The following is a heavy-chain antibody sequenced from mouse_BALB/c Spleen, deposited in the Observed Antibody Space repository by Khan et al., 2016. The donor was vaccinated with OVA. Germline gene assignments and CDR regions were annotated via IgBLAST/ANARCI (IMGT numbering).Heavy chain of an antibody. D-gene: IGHD3-3*01. CDR2: ITSGGSF. V-gene: IGHV3-6*02. Sequence: EVQLQESGPGLVKPSQSLSLTCSVTGYSNTSGYYWNWIRQFPGNKLEWMGYITSGGSFNYSPSLKNRISITRDTSNNQFFLKLNSVTPEDTATYYCARAGRWFDYWGQGTLVTVSA. CDR3: ARAGRWFDY. J-gene: IGHJ3*01. CDR1: GYSNTSGYY.